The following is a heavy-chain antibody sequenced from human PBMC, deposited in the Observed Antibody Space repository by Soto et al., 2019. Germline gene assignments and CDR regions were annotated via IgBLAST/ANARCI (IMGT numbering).Heavy chain of an antibody. D-gene: IGHD2-15*01. Sequence: GASVKVSCKASGGTFSSYAISWVRQAPGQGLEWMGRIIPIFGTANYAQKLQGRVTITADESTSTAYMELSSLRSEDTAVYYCARDCSGGSCYNPWGQGTLVTVSS. J-gene: IGHJ5*02. V-gene: IGHV1-69*13. CDR3: ARDCSGGSCYNP. CDR2: IIPIFGTA. CDR1: GGTFSSYA.